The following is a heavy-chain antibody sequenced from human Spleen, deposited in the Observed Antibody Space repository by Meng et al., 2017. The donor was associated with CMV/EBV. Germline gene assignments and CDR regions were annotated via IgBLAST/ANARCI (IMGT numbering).Heavy chain of an antibody. Sequence: SGFTFDNYAMDWVRQAPGRGLEWVSSINHSGGLTFYADSVRGRFTISRDNSKNTLYLQMNNLRAEDTALYYCAKGPRSSSGSYCDDWGQGILVTVSS. CDR2: INHSGGLT. CDR3: AKGPRSSSGSYCDD. D-gene: IGHD1-26*01. V-gene: IGHV3-23*01. J-gene: IGHJ4*02. CDR1: GFTFDNYA.